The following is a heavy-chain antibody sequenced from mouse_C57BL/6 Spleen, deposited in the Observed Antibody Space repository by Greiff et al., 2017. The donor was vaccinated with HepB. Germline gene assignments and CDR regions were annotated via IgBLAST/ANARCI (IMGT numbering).Heavy chain of an antibody. CDR2: IWSGGST. Sequence: VHLQQSGPGLVQPSQSLSITCTVSGFSLTSYGVHWVRQSPGKGLEWLGVIWSGGSTDYNAAFISRLSISKDNSKSQVFFKMNSLQADDTAIYYCARNFAYWGQGTLVTVSA. CDR3: ARNFAY. V-gene: IGHV2-2*01. CDR1: GFSLTSYG. J-gene: IGHJ3*01.